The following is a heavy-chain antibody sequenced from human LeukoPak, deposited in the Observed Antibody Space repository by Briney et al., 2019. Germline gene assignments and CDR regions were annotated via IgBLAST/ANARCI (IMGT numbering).Heavy chain of an antibody. J-gene: IGHJ6*02. CDR2: IYYSGST. Sequence: SETLSLTCTVSGGSISSYYWSWIRQPPGKGLEWIGYIYYSGSTNYNPSLKSRVTISVDTSKNQFSLKLSSVTAADTAVYYCARARLYSGYDLAYYYYSMDVWGQGTTVTVSS. CDR3: ARARLYSGYDLAYYYYSMDV. V-gene: IGHV4-59*01. CDR1: GGSISSYY. D-gene: IGHD5-12*01.